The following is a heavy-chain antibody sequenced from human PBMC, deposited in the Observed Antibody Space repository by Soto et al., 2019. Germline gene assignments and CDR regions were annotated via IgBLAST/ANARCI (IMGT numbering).Heavy chain of an antibody. CDR2: ISGSGGST. D-gene: IGHD3-22*01. CDR3: AKSRYDSSGPHDAFDI. Sequence: GGSLRLSCAASGFTFSSYAMSWVRQAPGKGLEWVSAISGSGGSTYYADSVKGRFTISRDNSKNTLYLQMNSLRAEDTAVYYCAKSRYDSSGPHDAFDIWGQGTMVTVSS. CDR1: GFTFSSYA. V-gene: IGHV3-23*01. J-gene: IGHJ3*02.